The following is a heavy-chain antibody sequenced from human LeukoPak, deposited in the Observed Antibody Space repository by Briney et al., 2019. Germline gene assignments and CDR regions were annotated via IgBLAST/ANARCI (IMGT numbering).Heavy chain of an antibody. CDR2: MNPNSGNT. Sequence: ASVKVSCKASGYTFTSYDINWVRQATGQGLEWLGWMNPNSGNTGYAQKFQGRVTITRNTSISTAYMELSSLRSEDTAVYYCARGPRSPAAIANWFDPWGQETLVTVSS. CDR3: ARGPRSPAAIANWFDP. V-gene: IGHV1-8*03. J-gene: IGHJ5*02. D-gene: IGHD2-2*01. CDR1: GYTFTSYD.